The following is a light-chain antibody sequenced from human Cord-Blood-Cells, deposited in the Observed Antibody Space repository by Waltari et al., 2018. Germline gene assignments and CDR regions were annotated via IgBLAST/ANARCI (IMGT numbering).Light chain of an antibody. CDR1: SSDVGGYNS. Sequence: QSALTQPASVSGSPGQSITISCTGTSSDVGGYNSVSWYQQHPGKAPKLMIYGVSNRPAGVSSRVSGAKSGNTASLTISGLQAEDEADYYCSSYTSSSTKVFGTGTKVTVL. V-gene: IGLV2-14*01. J-gene: IGLJ1*01. CDR3: SSYTSSSTKV. CDR2: GVS.